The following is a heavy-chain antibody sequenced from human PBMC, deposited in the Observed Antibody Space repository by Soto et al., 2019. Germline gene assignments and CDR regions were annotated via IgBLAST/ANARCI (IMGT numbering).Heavy chain of an antibody. J-gene: IGHJ3*01. Sequence: PGESLKISCEGFGYSFTNYWIGWVRQMPGKGLEWMGIVYPGDSDIRYSPSFQGQVTISADKSINTAYLQWSSLKASDIGIYYCEKYHGVAGTPPVLDFWVKGTVVPAS. V-gene: IGHV5-51*01. CDR2: VYPGDSDI. D-gene: IGHD6-19*01. CDR1: GYSFTNYW. CDR3: EKYHGVAGTPPVLDF.